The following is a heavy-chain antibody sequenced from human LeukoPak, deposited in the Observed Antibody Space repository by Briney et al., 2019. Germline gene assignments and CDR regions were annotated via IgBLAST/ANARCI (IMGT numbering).Heavy chain of an antibody. Sequence: GGSLRLSCAASGFTFSSYSMNWVRQAPGKGLEWVSCISSSSSYIYYADSVNGRFTISRDNAKNSLYLQMTRLRAEDTAVYYCARDQEKYCSSTSCYSPLDYWGQGPLVTVSS. J-gene: IGHJ4*02. D-gene: IGHD2-2*02. V-gene: IGHV3-21*01. CDR2: ISSSSSYI. CDR3: ARDQEKYCSSTSCYSPLDY. CDR1: GFTFSSYS.